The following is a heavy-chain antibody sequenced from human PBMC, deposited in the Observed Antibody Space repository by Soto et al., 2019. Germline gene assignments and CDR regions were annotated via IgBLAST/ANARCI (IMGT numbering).Heavy chain of an antibody. CDR1: GFMFSSYG. V-gene: IGHV3-33*01. J-gene: IGHJ4*02. Sequence: QVQLVESGGGVVQPGRSLRLSCAASGFMFSSYGMHWVRLAPGKGLEWVAVIWYDGSNKYYADSVKGRFTISRDNSKNTLYLQMNSLRDDDTAVYYCASTVNWGQGTLVTVSA. CDR3: ASTVN. D-gene: IGHD4-17*01. CDR2: IWYDGSNK.